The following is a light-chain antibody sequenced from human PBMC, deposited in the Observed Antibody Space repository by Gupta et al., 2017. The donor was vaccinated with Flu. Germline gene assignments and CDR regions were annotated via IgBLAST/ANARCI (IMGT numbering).Light chain of an antibody. J-gene: IGKJ4*01. V-gene: IGKV4-1*01. Sequence: VMTHSPDSLAVSPGERATINCKSSQSVLYSSNNKNYLAWYQQKPGQPPKLLIYWASTRESGVPDRFSGSGSGTDFTLTISSLQAEDVAVYYCQQYDSTPLTFGGGTKVEIK. CDR3: QQYDSTPLT. CDR2: WAS. CDR1: QSVLYSSNNKNY.